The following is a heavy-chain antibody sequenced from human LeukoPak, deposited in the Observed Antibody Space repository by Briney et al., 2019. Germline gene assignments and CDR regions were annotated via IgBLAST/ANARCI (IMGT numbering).Heavy chain of an antibody. CDR2: ISSSSSYI. V-gene: IGHV3-21*01. CDR1: ALAFRDHY. J-gene: IGHJ4*02. Sequence: PGGSLRLSCVDSALAFRDHYMDWVRQAPGKGLEWVSSISSSSSYIYYADSVKGRFTISRDNAKNPLYLQMNSVRAEDTAVYYCARDSSSSWYTFDYWGQGTLVTVSS. CDR3: ARDSSSSWYTFDY. D-gene: IGHD6-13*01.